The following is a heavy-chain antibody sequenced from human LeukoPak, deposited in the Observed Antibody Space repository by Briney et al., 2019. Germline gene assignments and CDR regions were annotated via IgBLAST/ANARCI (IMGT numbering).Heavy chain of an antibody. J-gene: IGHJ5*02. Sequence: GASVKVSCKASGGTFSSYAISWVRQAPGQGLEWMGGIIPIFGTANYAQKFQGRVTITADESTSTAYMELSSLRSEDTAVYYCARVYNWNWSWFDPWGQGTLVTVSS. V-gene: IGHV1-69*13. CDR1: GGTFSSYA. D-gene: IGHD1-7*01. CDR3: ARVYNWNWSWFDP. CDR2: IIPIFGTA.